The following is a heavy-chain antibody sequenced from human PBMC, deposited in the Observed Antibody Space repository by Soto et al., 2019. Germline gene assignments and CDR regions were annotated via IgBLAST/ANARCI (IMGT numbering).Heavy chain of an antibody. J-gene: IGHJ5*02. CDR1: GFTFDDYA. CDR2: ISWNSGSI. CDR3: AKDASNTDYNWFDP. Sequence: GGSLRLSCAASGFTFDDYAMHWVRQAPGKSLEWVSGISWNSGSIGYAESVKGRFTISRDNAKNSLYLQMNSLRAEDTALYYCAKDASNTDYNWFDPWGQGTLVTVSS. V-gene: IGHV3-9*01. D-gene: IGHD2-2*02.